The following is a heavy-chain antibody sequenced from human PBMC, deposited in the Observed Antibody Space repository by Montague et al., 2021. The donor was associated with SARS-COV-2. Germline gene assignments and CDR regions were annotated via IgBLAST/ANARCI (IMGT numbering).Heavy chain of an antibody. CDR1: GGSITSIAYF. CDR3: ARLGSPAYGGGYCYLRDDGTDV. D-gene: IGHD2-21*02. Sequence: SETLSLTCTVSGGSITSIAYFWSCIRQSPGKGLDWISTIYYSGNTYSNPSLKSRLTISMATSKSQVSLTINSVTAADTAVYFCARLGSPAYGGGYCYLRDDGTDVWGQGTTVTVSS. V-gene: IGHV4-39*01. J-gene: IGHJ6*02. CDR2: IYYSGNT.